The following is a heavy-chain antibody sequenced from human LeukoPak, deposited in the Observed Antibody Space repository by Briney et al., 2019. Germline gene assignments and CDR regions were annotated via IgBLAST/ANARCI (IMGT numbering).Heavy chain of an antibody. CDR2: IWYGGSNK. CDR1: GFTFSSYG. Sequence: RPGGSLRLSCAASGFTFSSYGMHWVRQAPGKGLEWVAVIWYGGSNKYYADSVKGRFTISRDNSKNTLYLQMNSLRAEDTAVYYCAKDSADVTAQIGVVTQYYFDYWGQGTLVTVSS. D-gene: IGHD3-3*01. V-gene: IGHV3-30*02. J-gene: IGHJ4*02. CDR3: AKDSADVTAQIGVVTQYYFDY.